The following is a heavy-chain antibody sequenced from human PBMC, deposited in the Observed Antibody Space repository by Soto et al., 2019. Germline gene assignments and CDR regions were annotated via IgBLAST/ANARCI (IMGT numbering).Heavy chain of an antibody. CDR1: GGTFSSYA. CDR2: IIPIFGTA. D-gene: IGHD2-15*01. J-gene: IGHJ6*02. Sequence: VASVKVSCKASGGTFSSYAINWVRQAPGQGLEWMGGIIPIFGTANCAQKFQGRVTITADESTSTAYMELSSLRSEDTAVYYCARGSGGSSYYYYGMDVWGQGTTVTVSS. CDR3: ARGSGGSSYYYYGMDV. V-gene: IGHV1-69*13.